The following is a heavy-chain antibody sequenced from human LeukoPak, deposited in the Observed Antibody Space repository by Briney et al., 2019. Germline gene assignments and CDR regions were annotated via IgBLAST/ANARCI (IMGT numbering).Heavy chain of an antibody. J-gene: IGHJ4*02. CDR3: AKDYYDFWSGYYYYFDY. Sequence: PGGSLRLSCAASGFTFSSYAMSWVRQAPGKGLEWVSAISGSGGSTYCADSVKGRFTISRDNSKNTLYLQMNSLRAEDTAVYYCAKDYYDFWSGYYYYFDYWGQGTLVTVSS. CDR1: GFTFSSYA. V-gene: IGHV3-23*01. D-gene: IGHD3-3*01. CDR2: ISGSGGST.